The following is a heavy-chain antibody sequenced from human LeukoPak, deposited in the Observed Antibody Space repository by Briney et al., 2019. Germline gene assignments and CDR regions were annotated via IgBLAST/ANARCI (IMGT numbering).Heavy chain of an antibody. CDR2: VYYSGNT. Sequence: SETLSLTCIVSGGSISDSSDYWGWIRQPPGTGLEWIGSVYYSGNTYYNPSLKSRVTISVDTSKNQFSLKVRSVTAADTAVYYCARVYDFWIGYIDSWGQGTLVTVSS. V-gene: IGHV4-39*07. J-gene: IGHJ4*02. CDR1: GGSISDSSDY. CDR3: ARVYDFWIGYIDS. D-gene: IGHD3-3*01.